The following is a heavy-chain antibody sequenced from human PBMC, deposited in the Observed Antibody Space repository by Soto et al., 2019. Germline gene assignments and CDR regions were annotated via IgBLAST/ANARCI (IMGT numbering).Heavy chain of an antibody. J-gene: IGHJ3*02. CDR2: ISAHNGDT. CDR1: GYNFTRFG. D-gene: IGHD3-22*01. V-gene: IGHV1-18*01. Sequence: ASVKVSCKASGYNFTRFGISWVRRAPGQGLEWMGWISAHNGDTNYVQKFQGRVTMTTDTSTRTTYMELRSLRSDDTAVYYCARVETMIVVVISAFDIWGQGTMVTVSS. CDR3: ARVETMIVVVISAFDI.